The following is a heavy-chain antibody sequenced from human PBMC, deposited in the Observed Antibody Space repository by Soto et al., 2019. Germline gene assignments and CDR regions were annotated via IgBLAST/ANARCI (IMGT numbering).Heavy chain of an antibody. CDR2: IWYDGSNK. D-gene: IGHD2-2*01. CDR3: ARETRTVVPATSPHRLFDP. V-gene: IGHV3-33*01. Sequence: GGSLRLSCAASGFTFSSYGMHWVRQAPGKGLEWVAVIWYDGSNKYYADSVKGRFTISRDNSKNTLYLQMNSLRAEDTAVYYCARETRTVVPATSPHRLFDPWGQGTLVTVSS. CDR1: GFTFSSYG. J-gene: IGHJ5*02.